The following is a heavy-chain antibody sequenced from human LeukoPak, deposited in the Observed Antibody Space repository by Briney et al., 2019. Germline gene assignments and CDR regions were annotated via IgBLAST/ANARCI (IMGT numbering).Heavy chain of an antibody. D-gene: IGHD2-15*01. CDR1: GFTFNHYA. Sequence: PGGSLRLSCAASGFTFNHYAMSWVRQAPGKGLEWVSSISGSGVSTYHADSVKGRFTISRDTSMNTLHLQMNSLRAEDTAVYYCAKDQGHCLTCYGGCSDSWGQGTLVTLSP. V-gene: IGHV3-23*01. J-gene: IGHJ5*01. CDR3: AKDQGHCLTCYGGCSDS. CDR2: ISGSGVST.